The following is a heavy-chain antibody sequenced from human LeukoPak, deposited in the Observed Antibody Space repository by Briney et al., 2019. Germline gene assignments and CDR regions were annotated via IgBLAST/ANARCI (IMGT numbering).Heavy chain of an antibody. J-gene: IGHJ5*02. V-gene: IGHV4-59*01. D-gene: IGHD5-24*01. CDR1: GGSISHYY. Sequence: SETLSLTCTVSGGSISHYYWSWIRQPPGKGLEWIGYIYYSGSTNYNPSLKSRVTISVDTSKNQFSLKLSSVTAADTAVYYCARDRLQLQSWGQGTLVTVSS. CDR2: IYYSGST. CDR3: ARDRLQLQS.